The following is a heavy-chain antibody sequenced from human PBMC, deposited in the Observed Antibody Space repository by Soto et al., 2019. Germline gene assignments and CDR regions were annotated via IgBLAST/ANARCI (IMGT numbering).Heavy chain of an antibody. CDR3: ARVYTVDIVVVPAASRYFDI. CDR2: ISAYNGNT. D-gene: IGHD2-2*01. Sequence: ASVKVSCKASGYTFTSYGISWVRQAPGQGLEWMGWISAYNGNTNYAQKLQGTVTMTTDTSTSTAYMELRSLRSDDTAVYYCARVYTVDIVVVPAASRYFDIWGQGTMVTVSS. CDR1: GYTFTSYG. J-gene: IGHJ3*02. V-gene: IGHV1-18*01.